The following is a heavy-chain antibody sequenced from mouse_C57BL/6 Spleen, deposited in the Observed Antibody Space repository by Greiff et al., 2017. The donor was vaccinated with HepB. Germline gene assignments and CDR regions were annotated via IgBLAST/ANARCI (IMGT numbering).Heavy chain of an antibody. V-gene: IGHV7-3*01. CDR2: IRNKANGYTT. Sequence: AQLKESGGGLVQPGGSLSLSCAASGFTFTDYYMSWVRQPPGKALEWLGFIRNKANGYTTEYSASVKGRFTISRDNSQSILYLQMNALRAEDSATYYCARSLNWDYWGQGTTLTVSS. D-gene: IGHD4-1*02. CDR1: GFTFTDYY. CDR3: ARSLNWDY. J-gene: IGHJ2*01.